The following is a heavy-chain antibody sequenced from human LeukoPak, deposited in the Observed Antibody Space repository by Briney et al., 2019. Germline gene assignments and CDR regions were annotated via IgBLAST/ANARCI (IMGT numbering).Heavy chain of an antibody. D-gene: IGHD1-14*01. V-gene: IGHV3-30*02. CDR2: IRYDGSNK. CDR3: AKDPEGPRQGLFDY. Sequence: GGSLRLSCAASGFTFSSYGMHWVRQAPGKGLIWVAFIRYDGSNKYYADSVKGRFTISRDNSKNTLYLQMNSLRAEDTAVYYCAKDPEGPRQGLFDYWGQGTLVTVSS. CDR1: GFTFSSYG. J-gene: IGHJ4*02.